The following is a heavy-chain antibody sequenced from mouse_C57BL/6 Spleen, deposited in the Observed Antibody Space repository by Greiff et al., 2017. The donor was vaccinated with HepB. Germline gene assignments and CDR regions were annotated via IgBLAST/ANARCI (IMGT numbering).Heavy chain of an antibody. CDR2: INPNYGTT. CDR3: ARGLLRGLYYAMDY. J-gene: IGHJ4*01. D-gene: IGHD3-3*01. Sequence: EVQLQQSGPELVKPGASVKISCKASGYSFTDYNMNWVKQSNGKSLEWIGVINPNYGTTSYNQKFKGTATLTVDQSSSTAYMQLNSLTSEDSAVYYCARGLLRGLYYAMDYWGQGTSVTVAS. CDR1: GYSFTDYN. V-gene: IGHV1-39*01.